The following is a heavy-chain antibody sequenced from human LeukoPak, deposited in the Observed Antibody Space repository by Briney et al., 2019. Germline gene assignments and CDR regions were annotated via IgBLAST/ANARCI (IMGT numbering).Heavy chain of an antibody. CDR1: GFTFSNYA. V-gene: IGHV3-23*01. J-gene: IGHJ6*02. CDR2: ISDSGDST. D-gene: IGHD3-10*01. Sequence: PGGSLRLSCAVSGFTFSNYAMSWVRQAPGKGLEWVSTISDSGDSTYYADSVKGRFTISRDNYKNTLYLQMDSLRAEDAAIYYCAKVPYSDYGSGRPPFMDVWGQGTTVAVSS. CDR3: AKVPYSDYGSGRPPFMDV.